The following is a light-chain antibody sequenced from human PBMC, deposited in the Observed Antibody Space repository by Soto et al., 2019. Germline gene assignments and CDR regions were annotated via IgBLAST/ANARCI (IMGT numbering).Light chain of an antibody. CDR3: QQLNSYPRT. Sequence: DIQLTQSPSFLSASVGDRVTITCRASQGITSYLAWYQQKPGKAPKLLIYGASILEGGVPSRFSGTGSGTEFTLTISSLQPEDLATYYCQQLNSYPRTFGQGTKVEIK. CDR1: QGITSY. V-gene: IGKV1-9*01. J-gene: IGKJ1*01. CDR2: GAS.